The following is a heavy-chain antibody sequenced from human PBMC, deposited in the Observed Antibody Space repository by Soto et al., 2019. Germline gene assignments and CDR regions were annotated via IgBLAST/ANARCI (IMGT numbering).Heavy chain of an antibody. V-gene: IGHV1-18*01. CDR1: GYGFTTYG. D-gene: IGHD6-6*01. CDR3: ARGRDGDY. J-gene: IGHJ4*02. CDR2: ISAHNGNT. Sequence: QVHLVQSGAEVKKPGASVKVSCKGSGYGFTTYGITWVRQAPGQGLEWMAWISAHNGNTNYAQKVQGRVTVTRDTSTRTAYMELRSLRYGDTAVYYCARGRDGDYWGQGALVTVSS.